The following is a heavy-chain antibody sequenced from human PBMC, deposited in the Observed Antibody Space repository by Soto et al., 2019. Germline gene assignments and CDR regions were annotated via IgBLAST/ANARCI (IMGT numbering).Heavy chain of an antibody. D-gene: IGHD3-3*01. V-gene: IGHV3-13*01. CDR1: GFTFSSYD. J-gene: IGHJ6*03. CDR3: ARGNLEWLAQENYYYYYMDV. Sequence: GGSLRLSCAASGFTFSSYDMHWVRQATGKGLEWVSAIGTAGDTYYPGSVKGRFTISRENAKNSLYLQMNSLRAGDTAVYYCARGNLEWLAQENYYYYYMDVWGKGTTVTVSS. CDR2: IGTAGDT.